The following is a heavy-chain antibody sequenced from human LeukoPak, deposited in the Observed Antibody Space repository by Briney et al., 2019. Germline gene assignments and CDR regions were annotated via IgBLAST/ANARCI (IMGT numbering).Heavy chain of an antibody. V-gene: IGHV3-30*02. CDR2: IPYDGSNK. CDR3: ARGPRSYSGSYYSRRYYYYMDV. J-gene: IGHJ6*03. D-gene: IGHD1-26*01. Sequence: GGSLRLSCAASGFTFSSYGMHWVRQAPGKGLEWVAFIPYDGSNKYYADSVKGRFTISRDNAKNSLYLQMNSLRAEDTAVYYCARGPRSYSGSYYSRRYYYYMDVWGKGTTVTVSS. CDR1: GFTFSSYG.